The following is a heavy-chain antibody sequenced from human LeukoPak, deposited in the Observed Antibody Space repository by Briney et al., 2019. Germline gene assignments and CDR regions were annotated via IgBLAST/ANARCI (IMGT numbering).Heavy chain of an antibody. CDR1: GGSISSYY. V-gene: IGHV4-4*07. CDR2: IYTSGST. CDR3: ARAYTIDTVTKGLDNWFDP. J-gene: IGHJ5*02. Sequence: ASETLSLTCTVSGGSISSYYWSWIRQPAGKGLEWIGRIYTSGSTNYNPSLKSRVTISVDTSKNQFSLKLSSVTAADTAVYYCARAYTIDTVTKGLDNWFDPWGQGTLVTVSS. D-gene: IGHD4-17*01.